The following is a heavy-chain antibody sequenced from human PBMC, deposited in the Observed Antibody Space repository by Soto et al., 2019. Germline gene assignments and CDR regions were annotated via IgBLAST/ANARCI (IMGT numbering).Heavy chain of an antibody. Sequence: GGSLRLSCAASGFTFSSYGMHWVRQAPGKGLEWVAVIWYDGSNKYYADSVKGRFTISRDNAKNSLYLQMNSLRDEDTAVYYCARRITMVRGPYYYYAMDVWGPGTTVTVSS. V-gene: IGHV3-33*01. CDR1: GFTFSSYG. D-gene: IGHD3-10*01. CDR3: ARRITMVRGPYYYYAMDV. J-gene: IGHJ6*02. CDR2: IWYDGSNK.